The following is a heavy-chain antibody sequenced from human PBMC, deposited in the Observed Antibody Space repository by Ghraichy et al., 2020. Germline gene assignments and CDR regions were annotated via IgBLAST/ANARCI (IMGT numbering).Heavy chain of an antibody. Sequence: GGSLRLSCEASGFPFRNSAAIWVRQAPGRGLEWLSFVSSSGNTIYYADSVKGRFTLSRDTAKNSLFLQMNSLRAEDTGVYYCARVRTEKYSSSWTPYHMDVWGKGTTVTVSS. CDR3: ARVRTEKYSSSWTPYHMDV. D-gene: IGHD6-13*01. J-gene: IGHJ6*03. CDR1: GFPFRNSA. CDR2: VSSSGNTI. V-gene: IGHV3-48*01.